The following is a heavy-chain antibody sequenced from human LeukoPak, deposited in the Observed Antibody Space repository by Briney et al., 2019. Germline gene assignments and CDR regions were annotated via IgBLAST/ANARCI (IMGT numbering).Heavy chain of an antibody. D-gene: IGHD5-12*01. CDR1: GFTFSSYW. J-gene: IGHJ4*02. V-gene: IGHV3-23*01. CDR3: AKRGYSGFDAFDY. CDR2: IIGSGGAT. Sequence: GGSLRLSCAAPGFTFSSYWMSWVRQAPGKGLEWVSGIIGSGGATYYADSVKGRFTISRDNSKNTLFLHMNSLRAEDTAVYYCAKRGYSGFDAFDYWGQGTLVTVSS.